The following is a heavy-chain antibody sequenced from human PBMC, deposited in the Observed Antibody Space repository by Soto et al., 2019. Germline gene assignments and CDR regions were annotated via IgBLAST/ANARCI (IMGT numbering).Heavy chain of an antibody. V-gene: IGHV3-30*18. CDR1: GFTFSSYG. Sequence: QVQLVESGGGVVQPGRSLRLSCAASGFTFSSYGMHWVRQAPGKGLEWVAVISYDGSNKYYADSVKGRFTISRDNSKNTLYLQMNSLRAEDTAVYYCAKDRVDGSIGYWGQGTLVTVSS. CDR3: AKDRVDGSIGY. CDR2: ISYDGSNK. D-gene: IGHD2-15*01. J-gene: IGHJ4*02.